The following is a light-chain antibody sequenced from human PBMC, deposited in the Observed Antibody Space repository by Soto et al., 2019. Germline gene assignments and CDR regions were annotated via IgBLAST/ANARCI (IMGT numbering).Light chain of an antibody. CDR1: SGSVSTSYY. CDR3: VLYMCSGIWV. CDR2: STN. V-gene: IGLV8-61*01. Sequence: QTVVTQEPSFSVSPGGTVTLTCGLSSGSVSTSYYPSWYQQTPGQAPRTLIYSTNTRSSGVPDRFSGSILGNKAALDITGAQADDESDYYCVLYMCSGIWVFGGGTKLTVL. J-gene: IGLJ3*02.